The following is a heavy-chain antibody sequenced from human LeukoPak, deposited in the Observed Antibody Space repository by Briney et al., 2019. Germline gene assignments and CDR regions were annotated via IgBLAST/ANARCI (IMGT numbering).Heavy chain of an antibody. Sequence: GGSLRLSCAASGFTFINYAMSWVRQAPGKGLEWVSGISGRGGRTYYAGSVRGRFTISRDNSRNRLYLQMNSLRAEDTALYYCAKRDYYDSNGYFFPYYFDNWGQGTLVAVSS. CDR3: AKRDYYDSNGYFFPYYFDN. V-gene: IGHV3-23*01. CDR1: GFTFINYA. D-gene: IGHD3-22*01. J-gene: IGHJ4*02. CDR2: ISGRGGRT.